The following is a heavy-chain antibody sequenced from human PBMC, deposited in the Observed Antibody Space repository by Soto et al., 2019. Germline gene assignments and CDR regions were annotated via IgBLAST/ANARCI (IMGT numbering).Heavy chain of an antibody. CDR2: ISYDGSNK. D-gene: IGHD5-18*01. J-gene: IGHJ4*02. CDR1: GFTFSSYG. Sequence: HPGGSLRLSCAASGFTFSSYGMHWVRQAPGKGLEWVAVISYDGSNKYYADSVKGRFTISRDNSKNTLYLQMNSLRAEDTAVYYCAKESPAMVTPFDYWGQGTLVTVSS. V-gene: IGHV3-30*18. CDR3: AKESPAMVTPFDY.